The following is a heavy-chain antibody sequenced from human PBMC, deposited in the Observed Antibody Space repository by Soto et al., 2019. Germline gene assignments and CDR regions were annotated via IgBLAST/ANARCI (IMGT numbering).Heavy chain of an antibody. V-gene: IGHV6-1*01. J-gene: IGHJ6*02. D-gene: IGHD6-19*01. CDR1: WDRVSINSAA. CDR3: ARDQSRSSGLYPTYYYYGMDV. CDR2: TYYRSKLYN. Sequence: PSQTLLLTYAISWDRVSINSAALNWIRPSPSRGLESLSRTYYRSKLYNDCAVSVKSRITINPDTSKNQFSLQLNSVNPEDTAVYYCARDQSRSSGLYPTYYYYGMDVWGQGTTVTVSS.